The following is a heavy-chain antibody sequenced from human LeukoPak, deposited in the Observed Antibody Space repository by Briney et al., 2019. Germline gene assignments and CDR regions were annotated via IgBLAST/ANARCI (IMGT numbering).Heavy chain of an antibody. CDR2: IYHSGST. Sequence: SETLSLTCAVSGGSISSGGYYWSWIRQPPGKGLEWIGYIYHSGSTYYNPSLKSRVTISVDRSKNQFSLKLSSVTAADTAVYYCARTEGRFGDLGPWFDPWGQGTLVTVSS. J-gene: IGHJ5*02. V-gene: IGHV4-30-2*01. D-gene: IGHD3-10*01. CDR1: GGSISSGGYY. CDR3: ARTEGRFGDLGPWFDP.